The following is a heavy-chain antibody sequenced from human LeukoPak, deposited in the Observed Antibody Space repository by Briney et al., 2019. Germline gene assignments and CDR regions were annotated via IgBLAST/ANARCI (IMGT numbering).Heavy chain of an antibody. Sequence: GGSLRLSCAASGFTFSSYSMNWVRQAPGKGLEWVSAISGSGGSTYYADSVKGRFTISRDNSKNTLYLQMNSLRAEDTAVYYCAKAGIVGATTDAFDIWGQGTMVTVSS. CDR3: AKAGIVGATTDAFDI. CDR1: GFTFSSYS. CDR2: ISGSGGST. J-gene: IGHJ3*02. D-gene: IGHD1-26*01. V-gene: IGHV3-23*01.